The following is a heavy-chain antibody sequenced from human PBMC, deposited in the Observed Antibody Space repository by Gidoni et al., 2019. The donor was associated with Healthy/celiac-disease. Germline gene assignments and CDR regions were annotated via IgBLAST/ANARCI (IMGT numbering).Heavy chain of an antibody. V-gene: IGHV3-30*01. CDR1: GFTLSSYA. J-gene: IGHJ6*02. D-gene: IGHD3-10*01. CDR3: ARDLWFGWPYYYHGMDV. Sequence: QVQLLESGGGVVQPGRSLRLSCAASGFTLSSYAMHWVRQAPGQGLEWVAVISYDGSNKYSADSVKGRFTISRDNSKNTLYLQMNSLRAEDTAVYYCARDLWFGWPYYYHGMDVWGQGTTVTVSS. CDR2: ISYDGSNK.